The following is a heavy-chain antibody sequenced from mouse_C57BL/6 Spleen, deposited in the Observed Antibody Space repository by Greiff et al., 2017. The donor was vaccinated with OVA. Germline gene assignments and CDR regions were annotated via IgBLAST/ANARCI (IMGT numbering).Heavy chain of an antibody. J-gene: IGHJ4*01. D-gene: IGHD1-1*01. Sequence: QVQLQQSGAELVKPGASVKLSCKASGYTFTSYWMQWVKQRPGQGLEWIGEIDPSDSYTNYNQKFKGKATLTVDTSSSTAYMQLSSLTSEDSAVYYCARPTTVGAMDYWGQGTSVTVSS. CDR3: ARPTTVGAMDY. CDR1: GYTFTSYW. V-gene: IGHV1-50*01. CDR2: IDPSDSYT.